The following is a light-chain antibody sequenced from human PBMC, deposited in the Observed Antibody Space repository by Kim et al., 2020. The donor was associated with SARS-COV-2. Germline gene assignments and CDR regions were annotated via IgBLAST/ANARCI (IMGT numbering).Light chain of an antibody. CDR1: QNVLYSPNNKNC. V-gene: IGKV4-1*01. J-gene: IGKJ2*01. CDR2: WTS. Sequence: ERATISCKSSQNVLYSPNNKNCIAWYQQKPGQPPKMLIYWTSTRESGVPDRFSGSGSGTDFTLTISSLQAEDVAVYYCQQFYSGFTFGQGTKLEI. CDR3: QQFYSGFT.